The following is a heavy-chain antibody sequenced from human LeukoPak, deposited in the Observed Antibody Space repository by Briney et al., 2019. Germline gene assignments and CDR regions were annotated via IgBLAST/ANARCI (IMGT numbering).Heavy chain of an antibody. V-gene: IGHV3-23*01. CDR2: ISGSGFTT. J-gene: IGHJ4*02. CDR3: AKPPMWATIFDN. CDR1: GFTFSSYA. D-gene: IGHD5-24*01. Sequence: GGSLRLSCAASGFTFSSYAMSWVRQDPGKGLEWVSAISGSGFTTYYADSVKGRFTISRDNSKNTLYLQMSSLRADDTAVYYCAKPPMWATIFDNWGQGTLVTVSS.